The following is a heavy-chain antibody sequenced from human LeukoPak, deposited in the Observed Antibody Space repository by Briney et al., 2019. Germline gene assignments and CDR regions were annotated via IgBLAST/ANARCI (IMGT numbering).Heavy chain of an antibody. Sequence: SETLSLTCAVYGGSFSGYYWSWIRQPPGKGLEWIGEINHSGSTNYNPSLKSRVTISVDASKNQFSLKLSSVTAADTAVYYCARSTGEIWGSYRYFDYWGQGTLVTVSS. D-gene: IGHD3-16*02. V-gene: IGHV4-34*01. CDR2: INHSGST. CDR1: GGSFSGYY. CDR3: ARSTGEIWGSYRYFDY. J-gene: IGHJ4*02.